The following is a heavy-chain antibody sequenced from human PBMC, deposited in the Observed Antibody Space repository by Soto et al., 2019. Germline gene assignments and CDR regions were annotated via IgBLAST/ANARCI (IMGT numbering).Heavy chain of an antibody. D-gene: IGHD1-26*01. J-gene: IGHJ4*02. Sequence: GGSVKVCFKASGYTFTSYGISLVRQAPGQGLEWMGWISAYNANTNYAQKLQGRVTMTTDTSTSTAYMELRSLRSDDTALYFCARDRLGATGDYWGQGTLVTVSS. CDR3: ARDRLGATGDY. V-gene: IGHV1-18*01. CDR1: GYTFTSYG. CDR2: ISAYNANT.